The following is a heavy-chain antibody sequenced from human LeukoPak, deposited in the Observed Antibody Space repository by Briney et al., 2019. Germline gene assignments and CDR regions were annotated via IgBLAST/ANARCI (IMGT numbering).Heavy chain of an antibody. V-gene: IGHV3-30*18. Sequence: PGRSLRLSCAASGFTFSSYGMHWVRQAPGKGLEWVAVISYDGSNKYYADSVKGRFTISRDNSKNTLYLQMNSLRAEDTAVYYCAKDWYAGIAAAGNFDYRGQGTLVTVSS. J-gene: IGHJ4*02. CDR1: GFTFSSYG. CDR2: ISYDGSNK. CDR3: AKDWYAGIAAAGNFDY. D-gene: IGHD6-13*01.